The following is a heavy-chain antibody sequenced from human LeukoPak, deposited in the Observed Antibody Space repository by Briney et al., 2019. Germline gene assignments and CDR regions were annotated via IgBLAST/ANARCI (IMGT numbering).Heavy chain of an antibody. V-gene: IGHV3-23*01. Sequence: PGGSLRLSCAASGFTFSSYAMSWVCEAPGKGLEWVSAISGSGGSTYYADSVKGRFTISRDNSKNTLYLQMNSLRAEDTAVYYCAKLEDDILTGYPPDYYGMDVWGQGTTVTVSS. J-gene: IGHJ6*02. CDR1: GFTFSSYA. CDR3: AKLEDDILTGYPPDYYGMDV. D-gene: IGHD3-9*01. CDR2: ISGSGGST.